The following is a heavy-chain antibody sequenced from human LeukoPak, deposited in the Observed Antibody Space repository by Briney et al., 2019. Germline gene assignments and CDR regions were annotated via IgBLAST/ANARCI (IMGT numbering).Heavy chain of an antibody. CDR3: ARGLALQVVDY. J-gene: IGHJ4*02. Sequence: ASVKVSCKASGYTFTSYGISWVRQATGQGLEWMGWINPNSGNTGYAQKFQGRVTMTRNTSISTAYMELSSLRSEDTAVYYCARGLALQVVDYWGQGTLVTVSS. CDR1: GYTFTSYG. V-gene: IGHV1-8*02. D-gene: IGHD2-21*01. CDR2: INPNSGNT.